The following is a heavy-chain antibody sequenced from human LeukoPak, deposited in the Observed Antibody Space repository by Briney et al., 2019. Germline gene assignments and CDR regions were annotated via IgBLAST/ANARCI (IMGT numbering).Heavy chain of an antibody. Sequence: PGGPLRLSCAASGFTFSSYTMSWVRQAPGKGLEWVSSISSSSYIYYAASVKGRFTISRDNAKNSLFLQMNSLRDEDTAVYYCASEYGYSYGTLWYWGQGTLVTVPS. D-gene: IGHD5-18*01. V-gene: IGHV3-21*01. CDR3: ASEYGYSYGTLWY. CDR1: GFTFSSYT. CDR2: ISSSSYI. J-gene: IGHJ4*02.